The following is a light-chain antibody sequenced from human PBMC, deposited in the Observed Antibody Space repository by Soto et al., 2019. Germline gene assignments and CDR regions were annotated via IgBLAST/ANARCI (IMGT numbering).Light chain of an antibody. CDR3: QQYINWPPWT. V-gene: IGKV3-15*01. Sequence: EIVMTQSPATLSVSPGERATLSCRASESVRSNLAWYQQKPGQAPRLLIYGVSTRATGIPARFSGSGSETEFTLTISNLQSEDFALYYCQQYINWPPWTFGQGTKVEIK. J-gene: IGKJ1*01. CDR2: GVS. CDR1: ESVRSN.